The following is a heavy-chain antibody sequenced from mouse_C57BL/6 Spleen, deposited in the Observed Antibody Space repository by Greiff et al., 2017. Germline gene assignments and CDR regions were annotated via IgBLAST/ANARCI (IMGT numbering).Heavy chain of an antibody. D-gene: IGHD1-1*01. CDR2: IWSGGST. CDR1: GFSLTSYG. J-gene: IGHJ3*01. CDR3: ASPGLYYYGSSSFAY. Sequence: QVQLQQSGPGLVQPSQSLSITCTVSGFSLTSYGVHWVRQSPGKGLEWLGVIWSGGSTDYNAAFISRLSISKDNSKSQVFFKMNSLQADDTAIYYCASPGLYYYGSSSFAYWGQGTLVTVSA. V-gene: IGHV2-2*01.